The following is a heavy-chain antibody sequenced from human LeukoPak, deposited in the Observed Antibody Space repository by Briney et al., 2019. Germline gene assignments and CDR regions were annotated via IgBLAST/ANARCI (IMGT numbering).Heavy chain of an antibody. Sequence: EASVTVSCKVSGYTLTELSMHWVRQAPGKGLEWMGGFDPEDGETIYAQKFQGRVTMTEDTSTDTAYMELSSLRSEDTAVYYCATFGSGWYTHIPYWYFDLWGRGTLVTVSS. D-gene: IGHD6-19*01. V-gene: IGHV1-24*01. J-gene: IGHJ2*01. CDR2: FDPEDGET. CDR3: ATFGSGWYTHIPYWYFDL. CDR1: GYTLTELS.